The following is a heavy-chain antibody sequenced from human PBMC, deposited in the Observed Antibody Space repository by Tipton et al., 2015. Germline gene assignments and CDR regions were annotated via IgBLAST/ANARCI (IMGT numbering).Heavy chain of an antibody. CDR2: ISYDGYYK. J-gene: IGHJ4*02. CDR1: GFTFSSYG. V-gene: IGHV3-30*18. D-gene: IGHD2-15*01. Sequence: SLRLSCAASGFTFSSYGMYWVRQAPGKGLEWVATISYDGYYKYYADSVKGRFTISRDNSKNTLYLQVNSLRAEDTAVYYCGKDPYCSGGSCYSPGYDYWGQGILVTVSS. CDR3: GKDPYCSGGSCYSPGYDY.